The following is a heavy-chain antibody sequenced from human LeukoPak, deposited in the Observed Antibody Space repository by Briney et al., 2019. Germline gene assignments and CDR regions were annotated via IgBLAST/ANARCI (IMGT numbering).Heavy chain of an antibody. Sequence: GGSLRLSCAASGFTFSDYEMNWVRQAPGKGLEWILHISTSGSIIYYADSVKGRFTISRDNAKNSLYLQMNSLRAEDTALYFCARDATTEPGTVYMDVWGKGTTVTISS. CDR2: ISTSGSII. V-gene: IGHV3-48*03. CDR3: ARDATTEPGTVYMDV. J-gene: IGHJ6*03. D-gene: IGHD6-13*01. CDR1: GFTFSDYE.